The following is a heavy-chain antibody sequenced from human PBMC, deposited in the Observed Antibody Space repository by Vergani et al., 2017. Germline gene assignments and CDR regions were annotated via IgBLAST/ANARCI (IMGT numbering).Heavy chain of an antibody. CDR1: GGSFSGYY. Sequence: QVQLQQWGAGLLKPSETLSLTCAVYGGSFSGYYWSWIRQPPGKGLEWIGEINHSGSTNYNPSLKSRVTISVDTSKNQFSLKLSSVTAADTAVYYCAKDNVPGYYDSSGYCDYWGQGTLVTVSS. V-gene: IGHV4-34*01. CDR2: INHSGST. CDR3: AKDNVPGYYDSSGYCDY. J-gene: IGHJ4*02. D-gene: IGHD3-22*01.